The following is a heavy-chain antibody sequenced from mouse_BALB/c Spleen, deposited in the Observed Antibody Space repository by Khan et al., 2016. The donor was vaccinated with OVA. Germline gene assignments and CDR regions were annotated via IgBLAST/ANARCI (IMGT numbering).Heavy chain of an antibody. Sequence: QVQLQQSGAELARPGASVKMSCKASGYTFTSYTIHWIKKRPGQGLEWIGYINPSNGYTNYNQKFKDKATLTTDKSSTTAYPQLSSLTSDDSAVYNGVRDGAYHRNDGWFAYWGQGTLVTVSA. J-gene: IGHJ3*01. CDR1: GYTFTSYT. V-gene: IGHV1-4*01. CDR2: INPSNGYT. CDR3: VRDGAYHRNDGWFAY. D-gene: IGHD2-14*01.